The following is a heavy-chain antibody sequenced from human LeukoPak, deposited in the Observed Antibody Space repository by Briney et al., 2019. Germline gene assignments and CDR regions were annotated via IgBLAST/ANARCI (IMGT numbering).Heavy chain of an antibody. Sequence: SETLSLTCTVSGVSISSGGYDWRWIRQHPGKGLEWIGYIYYSGSTYYNPSLKSRVTISVDTSKNQFSLKLSSVTAADTAVYYCARGGSDYDYYMDVWGKGTTVTVSS. CDR3: ARGGSDYDYYMDV. J-gene: IGHJ6*03. CDR1: GVSISSGGYD. V-gene: IGHV4-31*03. CDR2: IYYSGST.